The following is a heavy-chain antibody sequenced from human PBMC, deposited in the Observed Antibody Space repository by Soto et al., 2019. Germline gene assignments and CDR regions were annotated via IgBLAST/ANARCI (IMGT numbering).Heavy chain of an antibody. D-gene: IGHD3-22*01. V-gene: IGHV1-69*02. CDR2: IIPILGIA. CDR1: GGTFSSYT. Sequence: QVQLVQSGAEVKKPGSSVKVSCKASGGTFSSYTISWVRQAPGQGLEWMGRIIPILGIANYAQKFQGRVTXTAXKSTSTAYMELSSLRSEDTAVYYCARGDDSSWFDPWGQGTLVTVSS. J-gene: IGHJ5*02. CDR3: ARGDDSSWFDP.